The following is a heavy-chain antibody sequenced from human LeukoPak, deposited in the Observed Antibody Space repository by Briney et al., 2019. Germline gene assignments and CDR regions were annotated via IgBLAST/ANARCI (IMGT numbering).Heavy chain of an antibody. J-gene: IGHJ4*02. V-gene: IGHV1-69*04. Sequence: SVKVSCKASGGTFSSYTLSWVRQAPGQGLELMGRIIPILGIANYAKKFHGRVTITADKSTSTGYMELSSLRSEDTAVYYCAREAGEFHYWGQGTLVTVSS. CDR3: AREAGEFHY. CDR2: IIPILGIA. D-gene: IGHD3-16*01. CDR1: GGTFSSYT.